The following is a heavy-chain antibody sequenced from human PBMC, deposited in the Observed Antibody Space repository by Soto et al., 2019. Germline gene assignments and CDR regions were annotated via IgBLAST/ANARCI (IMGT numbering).Heavy chain of an antibody. V-gene: IGHV5-51*01. CDR3: XXTQLSRDCTNGVCYAFDY. D-gene: IGHD2-8*01. J-gene: IGHJ4*02. Sequence: GESLKISCKGSGYSFTSYWIGWVRQMPGKGLEWMGIIYPGDSDTRYSPSFQGQVTISADXXXXXXXXXXXXXXXXXXXXXYCXXTQLSRDCTNGVCYAFDYWGQGTLVTVSS. CDR1: GYSFTSYW. CDR2: IYPGDSDT.